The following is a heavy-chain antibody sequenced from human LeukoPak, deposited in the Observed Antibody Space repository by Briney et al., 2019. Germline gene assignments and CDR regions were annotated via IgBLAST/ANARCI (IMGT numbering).Heavy chain of an antibody. D-gene: IGHD3-22*01. J-gene: IGHJ4*02. V-gene: IGHV3-66*01. Sequence: GGSLRLSCAASGFTFSSYAMSWVRQAPGKGLEWVSVVYSGGSTYYADSVKGRFTISRDNSKNTLYLQMNSLRAEDTAVYYCARDPRMGTYDSSGYYFDFWGQGTLVTVSS. CDR2: VYSGGST. CDR1: GFTFSSYA. CDR3: ARDPRMGTYDSSGYYFDF.